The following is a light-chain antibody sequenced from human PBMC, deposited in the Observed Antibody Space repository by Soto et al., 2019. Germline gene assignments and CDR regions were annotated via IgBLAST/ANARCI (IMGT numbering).Light chain of an antibody. CDR2: GAS. CDR1: QSVSNNY. J-gene: IGKJ1*01. CDR3: QQYGSSGT. V-gene: IGKV3-20*01. Sequence: DIVLTQSPGTLSLSPGERATLSCRASQSVSNNYLAWYQQKPGQAPRLLIYGASNRATGIPDRFSGSGSGTDFTLTISRLEPEDFAVYYCQQYGSSGTFGQGTKGEIK.